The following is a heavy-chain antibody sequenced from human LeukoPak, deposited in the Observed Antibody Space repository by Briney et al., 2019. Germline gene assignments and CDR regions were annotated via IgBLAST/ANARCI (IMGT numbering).Heavy chain of an antibody. J-gene: IGHJ6*04. CDR2: INHSGST. Sequence: PSETLSLTCAVYGGSFSGYYWSWIRQPPGKGLEWIGEINHSGSTNYNPSLESRVTISVDTSKNQFSLKLSSVTAADTAVYYCARDPRYCSGGSCYASRKAPYGMDVWGKGTTVTVSS. V-gene: IGHV4-34*01. CDR3: ARDPRYCSGGSCYASRKAPYGMDV. CDR1: GGSFSGYY. D-gene: IGHD2-15*01.